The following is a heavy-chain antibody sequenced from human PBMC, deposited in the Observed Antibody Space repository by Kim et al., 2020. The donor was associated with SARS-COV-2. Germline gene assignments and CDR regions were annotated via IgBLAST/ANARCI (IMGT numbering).Heavy chain of an antibody. Sequence: SETLSLTCAVYGGSFSGYYWSWIRQPPGKGLEWIGEINHSGSTNYNPSLKSRVTISVDTSKNQFSLKLSSVTAADTAVYYCAREKGIVVVTAIWRSFDYWGQGTLVTVSS. D-gene: IGHD2-21*02. J-gene: IGHJ4*02. V-gene: IGHV4-34*01. CDR1: GGSFSGYY. CDR3: AREKGIVVVTAIWRSFDY. CDR2: INHSGST.